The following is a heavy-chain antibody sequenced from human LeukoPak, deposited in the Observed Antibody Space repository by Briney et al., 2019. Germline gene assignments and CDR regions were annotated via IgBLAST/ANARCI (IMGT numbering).Heavy chain of an antibody. CDR2: ITNSGATI. CDR1: GFTFSDYY. Sequence: PGGSLRLSCAASGFTFSDYYMGWIRQAPGKGLECVSYITNSGATIYYADSVKGRFTISRDNAKNSVYLQMTSLSVEDTAIYYCAREGTGGFDMWGQGTMVSVSP. CDR3: AREGTGGFDM. V-gene: IGHV3-11*04. J-gene: IGHJ3*02. D-gene: IGHD3-10*01.